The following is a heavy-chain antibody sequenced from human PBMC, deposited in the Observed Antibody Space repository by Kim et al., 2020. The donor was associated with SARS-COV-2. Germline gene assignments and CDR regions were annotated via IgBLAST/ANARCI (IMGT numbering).Heavy chain of an antibody. V-gene: IGHV3-48*02. J-gene: IGHJ4*01. CDR3: ATGDTAH. Sequence: GGSLRLSCAASGFKFGKYSMNWVRQAPGKGLEWVSFIVSSSSTIYYADSVKGRFTISRDNAKSSLYLQMNTLRDEDTAVYYCATGDTAHWGQGSLVAVSS. D-gene: IGHD5-18*01. CDR1: GFKFGKYS. CDR2: IVSSSSTI.